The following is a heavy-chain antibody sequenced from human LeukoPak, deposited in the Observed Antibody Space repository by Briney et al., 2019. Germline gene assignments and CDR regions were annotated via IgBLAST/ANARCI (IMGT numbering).Heavy chain of an antibody. CDR2: ISSRGVTI. Sequence: GGGLRLSCAASRFTFSSYEMNWVRQAPGRGVGWGSYISSRGVTIYDADSVKGRFTISRDKAKNSMYLQMNRLRVEDTDVSYCARVSPHPLNTLQCFDYWGQGPLVTVSS. CDR1: RFTFSSYE. CDR3: ARVSPHPLNTLQCFDY. D-gene: IGHD2-2*02. J-gene: IGHJ4*02. V-gene: IGHV3-48*03.